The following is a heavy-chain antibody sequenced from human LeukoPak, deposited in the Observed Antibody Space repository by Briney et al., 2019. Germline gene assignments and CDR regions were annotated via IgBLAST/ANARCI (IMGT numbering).Heavy chain of an antibody. CDR2: ISYDGSNK. V-gene: IGHV3-30*18. Sequence: GGSLRLSCAASGFTFSSYGMHWVRQAPGKGLEWVAVISYDGSNKYYADSVKGRFTISRDNSKNTLYLQMNSLRAEDTAVHYCAKDDDSRNFDYWGQGTLVTVSS. CDR1: GFTFSSYG. D-gene: IGHD3-22*01. CDR3: AKDDDSRNFDY. J-gene: IGHJ4*02.